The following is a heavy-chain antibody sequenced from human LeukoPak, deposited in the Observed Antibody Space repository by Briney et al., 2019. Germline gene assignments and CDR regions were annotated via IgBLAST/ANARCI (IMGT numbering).Heavy chain of an antibody. Sequence: SETLSLTCTVSGGSISSYYWSWIRQPAGKGLEWIGHIYTSGSTNYNPSLKSRVTMSVDTFKNQFSLKLSSVTAADTAVYYCARHSSGYDSSGFYYSWFDPWGQGTLVTVSS. CDR1: GGSISSYY. J-gene: IGHJ5*02. CDR2: IYTSGST. CDR3: ARHSSGYDSSGFYYSWFDP. D-gene: IGHD3-22*01. V-gene: IGHV4-4*07.